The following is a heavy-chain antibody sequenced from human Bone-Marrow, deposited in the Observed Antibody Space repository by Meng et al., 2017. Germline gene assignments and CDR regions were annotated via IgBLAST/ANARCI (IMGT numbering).Heavy chain of an antibody. V-gene: IGHV3-23*01. CDR2: VGGSGRGT. CDR1: GFTFSNYA. CDR3: AKAYSYSWTDAFDM. Sequence: GESLKISCAASGFTFSNYAIDWVRQAPGKGLEWVSGVGGSGRGTYYADSVKGRFTISRDNSKNTVSLQMNTLGVEDTAVYYCAKAYSYSWTDAFDMWGQGTMVTGSS. J-gene: IGHJ3*02. D-gene: IGHD5-18*01.